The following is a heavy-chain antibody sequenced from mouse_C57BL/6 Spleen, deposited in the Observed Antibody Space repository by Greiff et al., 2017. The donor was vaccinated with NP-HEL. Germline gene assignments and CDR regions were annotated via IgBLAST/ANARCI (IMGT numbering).Heavy chain of an antibody. CDR1: GYAFTNYL. J-gene: IGHJ4*01. Sequence: QVQLQQSGAELVRPGTSVKVSCKASGYAFTNYLIEWVKQRPGQGLEWIGVINPGSGGTNYNEKFKGKATLTADKSSSTAYMQLSSLTSEDSAVYCCAIPYAMDYWGQGTSVTVSS. CDR3: AIPYAMDY. V-gene: IGHV1-54*01. CDR2: INPGSGGT.